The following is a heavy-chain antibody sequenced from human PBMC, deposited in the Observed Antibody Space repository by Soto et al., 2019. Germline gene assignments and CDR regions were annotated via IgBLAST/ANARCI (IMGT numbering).Heavy chain of an antibody. CDR2: IYYSGST. Sequence: SETLSLTCTVSGGSISSGGYYWSWIRRHPGKGLEWIGYIYYSGSTYYNPSLKSRVTISVDTSKNQFSLKLSSVTAADTAVYYCARVPPLDYYDSSGYYFDYWGQGTLVTVS. D-gene: IGHD3-22*01. J-gene: IGHJ4*02. V-gene: IGHV4-31*03. CDR1: GGSISSGGYY. CDR3: ARVPPLDYYDSSGYYFDY.